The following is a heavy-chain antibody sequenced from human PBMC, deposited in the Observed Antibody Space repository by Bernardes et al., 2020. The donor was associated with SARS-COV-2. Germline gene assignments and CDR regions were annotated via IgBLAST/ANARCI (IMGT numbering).Heavy chain of an antibody. V-gene: IGHV3-74*01. CDR3: VRGPSDGHGRFEY. CDR2: INSDGRTT. J-gene: IGHJ4*02. CDR1: GFTFSSYW. Sequence: GGSLRLSCAASGFTFSSYWMHWVSPAPGKGLVWVARINSDGRTTTYADSVKGRFTISRDNGKNTLHLQMNSLRDEDTAVYYCVRGPSDGHGRFEYWGQGALVTVSS.